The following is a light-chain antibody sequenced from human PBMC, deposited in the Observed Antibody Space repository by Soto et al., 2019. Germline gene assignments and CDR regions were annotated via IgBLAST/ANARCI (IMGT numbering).Light chain of an antibody. V-gene: IGKV1-39*01. CDR3: QQSFNPLWT. Sequence: DIQMTQSPSSRSASVGDRVTITCRASQSISNYINWYQKKPGKAAKLLIYAASSMHSGVPSRFSGSGSEQDFTLSISSLQPDDSATYYWQQSFNPLWTFGQGTKVEV. CDR2: AAS. CDR1: QSISNY. J-gene: IGKJ1*01.